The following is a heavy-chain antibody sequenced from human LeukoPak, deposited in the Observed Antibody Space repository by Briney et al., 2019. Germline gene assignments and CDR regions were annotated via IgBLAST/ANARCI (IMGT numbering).Heavy chain of an antibody. J-gene: IGHJ4*02. CDR1: GGSIRSFY. CDR2: IYYSGYT. CDR3: ARHAGADGSNWYSLDF. Sequence: SETLSLTCTVSGGSIRSFYWSWIRQPPGKGLEWIGYIYYSGYTNYNPSLKSRVTLSVDTSKNQVSLILSSLTAADTAVYYCARHAGADGSNWYSLDFWGQGTLVTVSS. D-gene: IGHD6-13*01. V-gene: IGHV4-59*08.